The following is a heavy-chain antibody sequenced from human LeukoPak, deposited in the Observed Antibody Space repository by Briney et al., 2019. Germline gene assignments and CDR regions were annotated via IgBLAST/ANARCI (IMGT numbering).Heavy chain of an antibody. CDR3: ARDLGGYYYYGMDV. CDR2: IYYSGST. V-gene: IGHV4-30-4*02. J-gene: IGHJ6*02. Sequence: SETLSLTCTVSGGSISSGDYYWSWIRQPPGKGLEWIGYIYYSGSTYYNPSLKSRVTISVDTSKNQFSLKLSSVTAADTAVYYCARDLGGYYYYGMDVWGQGTTVTVSS. D-gene: IGHD3-10*01. CDR1: GGSISSGDYY.